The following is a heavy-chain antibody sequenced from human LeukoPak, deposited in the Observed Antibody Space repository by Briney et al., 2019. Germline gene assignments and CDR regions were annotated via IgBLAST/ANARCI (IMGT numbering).Heavy chain of an antibody. CDR2: ISAHNGNA. D-gene: IGHD3-3*01. CDR3: ARDLERYYDLEGRSGY. J-gene: IGHJ4*02. V-gene: IGHV1-18*01. Sequence: ASVKVSCKTSGYTFTSYGINWVRQAPGQGLEWMGRISAHNGNANYAQKFQGRVTMTTDTLATTAYMELRSLRSDDTAVYYCARDLERYYDLEGRSGYWGQGTLVAVSS. CDR1: GYTFTSYG.